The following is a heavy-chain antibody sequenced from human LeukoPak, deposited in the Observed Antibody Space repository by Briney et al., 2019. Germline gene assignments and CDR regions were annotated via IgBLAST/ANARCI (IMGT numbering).Heavy chain of an antibody. V-gene: IGHV1-69*13. CDR3: ARDDYYDSSGYQGGAGYYGMDV. J-gene: IGHJ6*02. D-gene: IGHD3-22*01. Sequence: ASVKVSCKASGGTFSSDAISWVRQAPGQGLEWMGGIIPIFGTANYAQKFQGRVTITADESTSTAYMELSSLRSEDTAVYYCARDDYYDSSGYQGGAGYYGMDVWGQGTTVTVSS. CDR2: IIPIFGTA. CDR1: GGTFSSDA.